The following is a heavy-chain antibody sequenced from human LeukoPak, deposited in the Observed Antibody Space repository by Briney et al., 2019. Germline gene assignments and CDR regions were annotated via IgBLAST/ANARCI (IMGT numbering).Heavy chain of an antibody. J-gene: IGHJ4*02. V-gene: IGHV1-69*13. CDR3: ARDSDDSSGYYAPFDY. CDR2: IIPIFGTA. CDR1: GGTFSSCA. Sequence: GASVKVSCKASGGTFSSCAISWVRQAPGQGLEWMGGIIPIFGTANYAQRFQGRVTITADESTSTAYMELSSLRSEDTAVYYGARDSDDSSGYYAPFDYWGQGTLVTVSS. D-gene: IGHD3-22*01.